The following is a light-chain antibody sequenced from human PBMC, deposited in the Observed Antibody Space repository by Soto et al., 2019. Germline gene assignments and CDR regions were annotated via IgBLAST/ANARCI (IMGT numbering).Light chain of an antibody. Sequence: DIVMTQSPLSLSVTPGEPASISCRSSQSLLHSNGYNYLDWYLQKPGQPPQLLIYLGSNRASGVPDRFSGSASGTDFTLKIRRVEAEDVGVYYCMQALHAWTFGQGTRVEI. CDR1: QSLLHSNGYNY. CDR2: LGS. J-gene: IGKJ1*01. V-gene: IGKV2-28*01. CDR3: MQALHAWT.